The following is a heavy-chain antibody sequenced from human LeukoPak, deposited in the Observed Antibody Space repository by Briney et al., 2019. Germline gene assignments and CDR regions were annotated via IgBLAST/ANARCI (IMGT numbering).Heavy chain of an antibody. CDR2: IYYSGST. V-gene: IGHV4-59*01. J-gene: IGHJ4*02. CDR1: GGSISSYY. CDR3: ARTRGYSYDPSPDFDY. D-gene: IGHD5-18*01. Sequence: SETLSLTCTVSGGSISSYYWSWIRQPPGKGLEWIGYIYYSGSTNYNPSLKSRVTISVDTSKNQFSLKLSSVTAADTAVYYCARTRGYSYDPSPDFDYWGQGTLVTVSS.